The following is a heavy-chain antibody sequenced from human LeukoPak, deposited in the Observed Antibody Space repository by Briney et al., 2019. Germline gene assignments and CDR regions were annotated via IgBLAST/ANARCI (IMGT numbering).Heavy chain of an antibody. CDR2: ISGSGGST. D-gene: IGHD6-19*01. CDR3: PKVPTPSGWSDYFVY. V-gene: IGHV3-23*01. Sequence: GGSLRHSRAASRLALSRYAMSEVRQAPGGGLEWVSAISGSGGSTYYAVPVRGRLTISKDNPRNPLYLPMNSRGARTRPVFYGPKVPTPSGWSDYFVYWGQGTLVTVSS. J-gene: IGHJ4*02. CDR1: RLALSRYA.